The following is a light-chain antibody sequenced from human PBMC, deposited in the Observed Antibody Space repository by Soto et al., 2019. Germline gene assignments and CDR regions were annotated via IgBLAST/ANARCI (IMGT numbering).Light chain of an antibody. Sequence: QSALTQPPSASGSPGQSVTISCTGTSSDVGAYKYVSWYQQYPVKAPKLMIYEVSKRPSGVPDRFSGSKSGNTASLTVSGLQAEDEADYYCTSYVGSDIWVFGGGTQVTVL. V-gene: IGLV2-8*01. CDR2: EVS. J-gene: IGLJ3*02. CDR3: TSYVGSDIWV. CDR1: SSDVGAYKY.